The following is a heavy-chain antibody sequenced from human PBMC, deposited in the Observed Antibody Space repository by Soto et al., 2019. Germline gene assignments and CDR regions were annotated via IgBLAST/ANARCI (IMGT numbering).Heavy chain of an antibody. V-gene: IGHV3-23*01. CDR3: AKDLLGRSSGYYINWFDP. D-gene: IGHD3-22*01. CDR1: GFTFSSYA. CDR2: ISGSGGST. Sequence: LRLSCAASGFTFSSYAMSWVRQAPGKGLEWVSAISGSGGSTYYADSVKGRFTISRDNSKNTLYLQMNSLRAEDTAVYYCAKDLLGRSSGYYINWFDPWGQGTLVTVSS. J-gene: IGHJ5*02.